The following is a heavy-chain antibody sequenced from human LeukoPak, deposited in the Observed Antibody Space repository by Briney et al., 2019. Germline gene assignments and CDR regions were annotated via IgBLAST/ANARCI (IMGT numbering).Heavy chain of an antibody. CDR2: INHSGST. CDR3: ARTVVVVAATRLPFDP. CDR1: GGSFSGYY. D-gene: IGHD2-15*01. J-gene: IGHJ5*02. V-gene: IGHV4-34*01. Sequence: KSLECLSFAWAVFGGSFSGYYWSWIRQPPGKGLEWIGEINHSGSTNYNPSLKSRVTISVDTSKNQFSLKLSSVTAADTAVYYCARTVVVVAATRLPFDPWGQGTLVTVSS.